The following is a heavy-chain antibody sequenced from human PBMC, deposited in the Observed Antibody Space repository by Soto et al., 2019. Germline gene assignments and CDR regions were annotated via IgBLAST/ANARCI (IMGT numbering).Heavy chain of an antibody. CDR2: IIPVFDKA. CDR3: ARLRRDWGDAFDL. CDR1: GGSFGSSA. J-gene: IGHJ3*01. D-gene: IGHD3-16*01. V-gene: IGHV1-69*01. Sequence: QVQLVQSGADVKKPGSSVKVSCKTSGGSFGSSAISWVRQAPAQGLEWMGEIIPVFDKANYAQNFQGSLTITADELTGTVFMELSSLRSEDTAVYFCARLRRDWGDAFDLWGLGTFVTVSS.